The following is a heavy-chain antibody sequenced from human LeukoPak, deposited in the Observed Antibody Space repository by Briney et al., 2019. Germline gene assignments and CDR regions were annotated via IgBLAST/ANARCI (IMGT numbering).Heavy chain of an antibody. CDR2: VSGSGTIK. D-gene: IGHD6-19*01. CDR3: ARQYSSDWPSDF. Sequence: PGGSLRLSCAASGFIFSSYEMNRVRQAPGEGLEWLSYVSGSGTIKYYADSVKGRFTISRDNAKDSVYLQMNSLTVEDTAVCFCARQYSSDWPSDFWGQGTLVTVSS. V-gene: IGHV3-48*03. J-gene: IGHJ4*02. CDR1: GFIFSSYE.